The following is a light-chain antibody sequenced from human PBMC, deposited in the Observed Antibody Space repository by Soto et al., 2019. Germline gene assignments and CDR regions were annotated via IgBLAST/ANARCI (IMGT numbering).Light chain of an antibody. V-gene: IGKV3-15*01. CDR3: RQYNDWPTYT. Sequence: IVMTQSPATLSVSPGERATLSCRASQSVSSNLAWYQQKPGQAPSLLIFGASIRATGVPARFSAGGSGTEFTPPISSLQSEDFAIYYCRQYNDWPTYTFGQGTKLEIK. CDR2: GAS. CDR1: QSVSSN. J-gene: IGKJ2*01.